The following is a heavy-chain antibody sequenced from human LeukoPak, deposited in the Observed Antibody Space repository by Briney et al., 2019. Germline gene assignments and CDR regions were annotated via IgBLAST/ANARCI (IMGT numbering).Heavy chain of an antibody. J-gene: IGHJ4*02. CDR3: ASRYYNSSGYYQFDY. Sequence: PSETLSLTCAVSGYSISSGYYWGWIRQPPGKGLEWIGSIYHSGSTYYNPSLKSRVTISVDTSKNQLSLKLSSVTAADTAVYYWASRYYNSSGYYQFDYWGQGTLVTVSS. D-gene: IGHD3-22*01. CDR1: GYSISSGYY. V-gene: IGHV4-38-2*01. CDR2: IYHSGST.